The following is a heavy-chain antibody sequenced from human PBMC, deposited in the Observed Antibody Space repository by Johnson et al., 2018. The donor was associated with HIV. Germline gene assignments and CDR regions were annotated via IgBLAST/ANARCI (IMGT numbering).Heavy chain of an antibody. CDR1: GFTFSSYA. CDR2: ISYDGSNT. Sequence: VLLLESGGGVVQPGRSLRLSCAASGFTFSSYAMHWVRQAPGKGLAWVAVISYDGSNTYYADSVKGRFTISRDNSKNTLYLQMNSLRAEDTAVYYCAKDAYDYGDYGAFDIWGQGTMVTVSS. J-gene: IGHJ3*02. V-gene: IGHV3-30-3*01. CDR3: AKDAYDYGDYGAFDI. D-gene: IGHD4-17*01.